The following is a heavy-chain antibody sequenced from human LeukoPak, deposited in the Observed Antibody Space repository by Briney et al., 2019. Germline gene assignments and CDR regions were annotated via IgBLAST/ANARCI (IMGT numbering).Heavy chain of an antibody. CDR1: GYTFTGYY. CDR3: ARDGEIVGATYGSDY. J-gene: IGHJ4*02. CDR2: INPNSGGT. Sequence: EASVKVSCKASGYTFTGYYMHWVRQAPGQGLEWMGWINPNSGGTNYAQKFQGRVTMTRDTSTSTVYMELSSLRSEDTAVYYCARDGEIVGATYGSDYWGQGTLVTVSS. D-gene: IGHD1-26*01. V-gene: IGHV1-2*02.